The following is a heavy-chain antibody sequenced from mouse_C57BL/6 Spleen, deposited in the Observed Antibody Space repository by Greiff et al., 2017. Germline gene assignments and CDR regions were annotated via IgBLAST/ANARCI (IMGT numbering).Heavy chain of an antibody. J-gene: IGHJ4*01. CDR2: IDPSDSET. CDR3: ARRGGNYDAMDY. D-gene: IGHD1-1*02. V-gene: IGHV1-52*01. Sequence: QVQLQQPGAELVRPGSSVKLSCKASGYTFTSYWMHWVKQRPIQGLEWIGNIDPSDSETHYNQKFKDKATLTVDESSSTAYMQLSSLTSEDSAVYYCARRGGNYDAMDYWGQGTSVTVSS. CDR1: GYTFTSYW.